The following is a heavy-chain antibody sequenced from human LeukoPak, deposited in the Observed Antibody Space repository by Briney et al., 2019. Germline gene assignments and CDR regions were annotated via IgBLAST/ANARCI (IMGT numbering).Heavy chain of an antibody. D-gene: IGHD6-13*01. CDR2: ISGSGGST. J-gene: IGHJ4*02. CDR3: ARQSPRIAAAGTYLDY. Sequence: GGSLRLSCAASGFTFSSYSMSWVRQAPGKGLEWVSTISGSGGSTYYADSVKGRFTISRDNSKNTLYLQMGSLRAEDMAVYYCARQSPRIAAAGTYLDYWGQGTLVTVSS. V-gene: IGHV3-23*01. CDR1: GFTFSSYS.